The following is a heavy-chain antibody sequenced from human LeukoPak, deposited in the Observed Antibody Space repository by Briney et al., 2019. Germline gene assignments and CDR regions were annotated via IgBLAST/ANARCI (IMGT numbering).Heavy chain of an antibody. CDR2: ISGSGGST. Sequence: PGGSLRLSCAASGFTFSSYAMSWVRQAPGKGLEWVSAISGSGGSTYYADSVKGRFTISRDNSKNTLYLQMNSLRAEDTAVYYCAKGISVQIQLWLRLTSGDAFDIWGQGTMVTVSS. CDR1: GFTFSSYA. D-gene: IGHD5-18*01. CDR3: AKGISVQIQLWLRLTSGDAFDI. V-gene: IGHV3-23*01. J-gene: IGHJ3*02.